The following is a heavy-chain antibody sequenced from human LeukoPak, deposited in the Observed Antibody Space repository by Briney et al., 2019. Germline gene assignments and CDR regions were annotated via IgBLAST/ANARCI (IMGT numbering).Heavy chain of an antibody. J-gene: IGHJ4*02. D-gene: IGHD3-22*01. V-gene: IGHV1-46*01. Sequence: GASVTVSCTASGYTFTSYYMHWVRQAPGQGLEWMGIIHPSGDGTNYAQKFQGRVTMTRDTSTSTVYMELSSLRSEDTAVYYCARGHYDSSGEIDYWGQGTLVTVSS. CDR1: GYTFTSYY. CDR3: ARGHYDSSGEIDY. CDR2: IHPSGDGT.